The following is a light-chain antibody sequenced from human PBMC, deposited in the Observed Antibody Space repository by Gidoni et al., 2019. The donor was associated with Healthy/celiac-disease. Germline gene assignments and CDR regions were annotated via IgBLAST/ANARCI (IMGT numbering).Light chain of an antibody. CDR3: QSYDSILSGSV. CDR2: GNS. V-gene: IGLV1-40*01. CDR1: SSNIGAGYD. Sequence: QAVLTQPPSVYGAPRQRVTISCPGSSSNIGAGYDVPRYQQLPGTAPKLLIYGNSNRPSGVPDRFSGSKSGTSASLAITGLQADDEADYYCQSYDSILSGSVFGGGTKLTVL. J-gene: IGLJ2*01.